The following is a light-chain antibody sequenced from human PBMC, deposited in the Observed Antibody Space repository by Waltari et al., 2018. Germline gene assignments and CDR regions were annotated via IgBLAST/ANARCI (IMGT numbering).Light chain of an antibody. CDR3: MQSIQSPLT. CDR1: QSLLHGDGKTY. CDR2: EVS. V-gene: IGKV2D-29*02. Sequence: DIVMTQTPLSLSVTPGQPASISFKSSQSLLHGDGKTYLSWFLHKSGQSPQLLIFEVSARFSGVPDRFSGSGSGTDFTLRISRVEAEDVGVYYCMQSIQSPLTFGGGTKVEIK. J-gene: IGKJ4*01.